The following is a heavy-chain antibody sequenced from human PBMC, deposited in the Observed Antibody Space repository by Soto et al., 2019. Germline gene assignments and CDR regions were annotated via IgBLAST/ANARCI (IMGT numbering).Heavy chain of an antibody. J-gene: IGHJ5*02. CDR1: GDSVSSNTAS. D-gene: IGHD5-12*01. CDR3: AKGDNLGPKTGYAFDP. Sequence: SQTLSLTCVISGDSVSSNTASWNWIRQSPSRGLEWLGRTYFRSKWYNDYAVSVKSRIIINSDTSNNQFSLQLNSVTPEDTAVYFCAKGDNLGPKTGYAFDPWGQGIMVTVSS. V-gene: IGHV6-1*01. CDR2: TYFRSKWYN.